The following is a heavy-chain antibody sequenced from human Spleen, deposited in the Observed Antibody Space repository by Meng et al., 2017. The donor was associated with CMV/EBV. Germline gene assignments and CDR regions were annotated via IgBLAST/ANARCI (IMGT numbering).Heavy chain of an antibody. Sequence: GESLKISCAASGFTFSNYWMSWVRQAPGKGPEWVANIKQDGSEIHYVDSVKGRFTISRDNAQNSLYLQMNALRTEDTAVYYCAKDFSREYCSGGSCYGVWSYHYYYGMDVWGQGTTVTVSS. J-gene: IGHJ6*02. CDR2: IKQDGSEI. CDR1: GFTFSNYW. V-gene: IGHV3-7*01. D-gene: IGHD2-15*01. CDR3: AKDFSREYCSGGSCYGVWSYHYYYGMDV.